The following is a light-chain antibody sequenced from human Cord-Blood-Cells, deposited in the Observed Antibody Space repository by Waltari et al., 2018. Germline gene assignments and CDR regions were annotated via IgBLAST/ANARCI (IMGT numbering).Light chain of an antibody. J-gene: IGKJ5*01. CDR2: DAS. CDR3: QQRSNWFT. V-gene: IGKV3-11*01. Sequence: FTQSPATLSFTPGDRATLSCRARQSVSSYLAWYQQKPGQAPRLLIYDASNRATGIPARFSGSWSGTDFTLTISSLEPEDFAVYYCQQRSNWFTFGQGTRLEIK. CDR1: QSVSSY.